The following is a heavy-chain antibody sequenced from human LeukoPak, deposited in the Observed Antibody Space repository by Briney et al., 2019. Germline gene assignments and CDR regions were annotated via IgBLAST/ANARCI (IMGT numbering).Heavy chain of an antibody. CDR2: IKQMSNGGTT. CDR1: GFTFSSAW. D-gene: IGHD1-26*01. Sequence: GGSLRLSCAASGFTFSSAWKTWVRQTPGKGLEWVGRIKQMSNGGTTDYAAPVKDRFTISRDDSINTLYLQMNSLKTEDTAVYYCATGFSATSHDGYWGQGTLVTVSS. J-gene: IGHJ4*02. CDR3: ATGFSATSHDGY. V-gene: IGHV3-15*01.